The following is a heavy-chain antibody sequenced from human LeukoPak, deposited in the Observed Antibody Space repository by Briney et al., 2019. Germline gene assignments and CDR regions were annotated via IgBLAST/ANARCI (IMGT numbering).Heavy chain of an antibody. D-gene: IGHD6-19*01. CDR2: ISGSGGST. CDR3: ARPETQYSSGLDGFDI. Sequence: GGSLRLSCAASGFTFSSYAMSWVRQAPGKGLEWVSAISGSGGSTYYADSVKGRFTISRDNAKNTLYLQMNSLRTEDTVVYYCARPETQYSSGLDGFDIWGQGTMVTVSS. CDR1: GFTFSSYA. V-gene: IGHV3-23*01. J-gene: IGHJ3*02.